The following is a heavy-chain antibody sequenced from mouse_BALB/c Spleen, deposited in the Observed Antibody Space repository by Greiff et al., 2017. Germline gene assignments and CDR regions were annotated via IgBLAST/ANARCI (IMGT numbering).Heavy chain of an antibody. CDR2: IYPGGGYT. Sequence: QVQLQQSGAELVWPGTSVKMSCKAAGYTFTNYWIGWVQQRPGHGLEWIGDIYPGGGYTNYNEKFKGKATLTADTSSSTAYMQLSSLTSEDSAIYYSAREFNYGSSAYYAMDYWGQGTSVTVSS. D-gene: IGHD1-1*01. CDR3: AREFNYGSSAYYAMDY. CDR1: GYTFTNYW. J-gene: IGHJ4*01. V-gene: IGHV1-63*02.